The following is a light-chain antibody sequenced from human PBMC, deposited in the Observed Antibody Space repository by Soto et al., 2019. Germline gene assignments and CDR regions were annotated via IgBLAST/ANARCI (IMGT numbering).Light chain of an antibody. CDR3: TSYTSSSTNYV. V-gene: IGLV2-14*01. CDR1: SSDIGDYNY. Sequence: QSALTQPACVSGSPGQSSTISYTGTSSDIGDYNYVSWYQQHPGKAPKLMVYEVSNRPSGVSNRFSGSKSGNTASLTISGLQAEDEADYYCTSYTSSSTNYVFGTGTKLTVL. CDR2: EVS. J-gene: IGLJ1*01.